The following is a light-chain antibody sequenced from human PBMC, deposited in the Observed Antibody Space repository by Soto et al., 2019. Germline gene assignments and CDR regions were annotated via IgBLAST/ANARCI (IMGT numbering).Light chain of an antibody. CDR3: SSYTSFSSVV. Sequence: QSALTQPASVSGSPGQSITISCTGTSSDIGGYNYVSWYQQHPGKAPKLIIYEVSNRPSGVSNRFSGSKSGNTASLTISGLQAVDESDYYCSSYTSFSSVVFGGGTKLTVL. CDR2: EVS. V-gene: IGLV2-14*01. J-gene: IGLJ2*01. CDR1: SSDIGGYNY.